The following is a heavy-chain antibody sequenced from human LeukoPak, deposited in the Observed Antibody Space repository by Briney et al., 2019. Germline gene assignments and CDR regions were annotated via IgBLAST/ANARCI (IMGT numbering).Heavy chain of an antibody. Sequence: PGGSLRLSCAASGFTVSSNYMSWVRQAPGKGLEWVSVIYSDGSTYYADSVKGRFTISRDNSKNTLYLQMNSLRAEDTAVYYCARDLKGPVNDVFDMWGQGTMVTVSS. D-gene: IGHD4-23*01. J-gene: IGHJ3*02. CDR3: ARDLKGPVNDVFDM. CDR1: GFTVSSNY. CDR2: IYSDGST. V-gene: IGHV3-66*01.